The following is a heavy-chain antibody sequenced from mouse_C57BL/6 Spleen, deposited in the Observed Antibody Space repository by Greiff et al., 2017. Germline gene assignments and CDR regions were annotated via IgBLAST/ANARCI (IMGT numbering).Heavy chain of an antibody. V-gene: IGHV1-22*01. CDR3: GRERRWDDYAMDY. CDR2: INPNNGGT. D-gene: IGHD4-1*01. J-gene: IGHJ4*01. CDR1: GYTFTDYN. Sequence: EVQLQQSGPELVKPGASVKMSCKASGYTFTDYNMHWVKQSHGKSLEWIGYINPNNGGTSYNQKFKGKATLPVNKSSSTAYMELRSLTSEDSSVYYCGRERRWDDYAMDYWGQGTSVTVSS.